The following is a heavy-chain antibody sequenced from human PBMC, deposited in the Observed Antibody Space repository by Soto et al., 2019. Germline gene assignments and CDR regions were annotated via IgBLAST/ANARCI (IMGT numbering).Heavy chain of an antibody. CDR2: ISGSGGST. CDR3: AKGDSSGWYYYGMDV. V-gene: IGHV3-23*01. Sequence: GGSLRLSCAASGFTFSSYAMSWDRQAPGKGLEWVSAISGSGGSTYYADSVKGRFTISRDNSKNKLYLQMNSLRAEDTALYYCAKGDSSGWYYYGMDVWGQGTTVTVSS. J-gene: IGHJ6*02. D-gene: IGHD6-19*01. CDR1: GFTFSSYA.